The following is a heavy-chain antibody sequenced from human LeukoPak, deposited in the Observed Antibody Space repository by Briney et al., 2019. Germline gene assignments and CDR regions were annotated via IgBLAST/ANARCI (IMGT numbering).Heavy chain of an antibody. CDR1: GFTFSSYS. J-gene: IGHJ4*02. CDR2: INSGGST. CDR3: AKRAAGYYFDH. V-gene: IGHV3-23*01. D-gene: IGHD6-13*01. Sequence: GGSLRLSCSASGFTFSSYSMSWVRQTPAKGLEWVSSINSGGSTFYADSVKGRFTISRDNSQNTLYLQMNSLTAEDTAVYYCAKRAAGYYFDHWGQGTLVTVSS.